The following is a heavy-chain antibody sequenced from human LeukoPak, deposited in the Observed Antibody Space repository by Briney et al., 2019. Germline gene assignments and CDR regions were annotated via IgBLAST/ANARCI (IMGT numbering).Heavy chain of an antibody. CDR2: INHSGST. CDR1: GFSFSHYA. V-gene: IGHV4-34*01. D-gene: IGHD3-22*01. CDR3: ARGSQGYYYDSSGYYYFDY. Sequence: GSLRLSCAGSGFSFSHYAINWVRQAPGKGLEWIGEINHSGSTNYNPSLKSRVTISVDTSKNQFSLKLSSVTAADTAVYYCARGSQGYYYDSSGYYYFDYWGQGTLVTVSS. J-gene: IGHJ4*02.